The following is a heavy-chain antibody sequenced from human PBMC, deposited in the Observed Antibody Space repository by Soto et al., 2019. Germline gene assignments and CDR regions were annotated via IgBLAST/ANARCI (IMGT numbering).Heavy chain of an antibody. J-gene: IGHJ6*03. V-gene: IGHV3-11*01. CDR1: GLSFSDRS. CDR3: ARDGSSSIHYMDV. Sequence: PGGSLRLSCAASGLSFSDRSMTWIRQAPGRGLEWVSYISPTGSTTYYADSVKGRFTISRDNGKNSLYLEMNSLRAEDTAVYFCARDGSSSIHYMDVWGKETRVTVSS. D-gene: IGHD6-6*01. CDR2: ISPTGSTT.